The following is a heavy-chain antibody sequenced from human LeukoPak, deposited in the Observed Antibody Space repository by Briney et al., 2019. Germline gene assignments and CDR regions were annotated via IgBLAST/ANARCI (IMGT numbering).Heavy chain of an antibody. CDR2: IIPIFGTA. CDR1: GGTFISYA. CDR3: AKWSYRSHNWFDP. J-gene: IGHJ5*02. D-gene: IGHD1-26*01. V-gene: IGHV1-69*01. Sequence: SVKVSCKASGGTFISYAISWVRQAPGQGLEWMGGIIPIFGTANYAQKFQGRVTITADESTSTAYMELSSLRSEDTAVYYCAKWSYRSHNWFDPWGQGTLVTVSS.